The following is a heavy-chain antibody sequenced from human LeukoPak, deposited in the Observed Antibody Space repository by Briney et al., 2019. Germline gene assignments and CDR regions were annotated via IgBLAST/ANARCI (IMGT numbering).Heavy chain of an antibody. CDR3: ARLVPMVRGVEPYYFDY. J-gene: IGHJ4*02. V-gene: IGHV4-59*08. Sequence: SETLSLTCTVSGGSISSYYWSWIRQPPGKGLEWIGYIYYSGSTNYNPSLKSRVTISVDTSKNQFSLKLSSVTAADTAVYYCARLVPMVRGVEPYYFDYWGQGTLVTVSS. D-gene: IGHD3-10*01. CDR2: IYYSGST. CDR1: GGSISSYY.